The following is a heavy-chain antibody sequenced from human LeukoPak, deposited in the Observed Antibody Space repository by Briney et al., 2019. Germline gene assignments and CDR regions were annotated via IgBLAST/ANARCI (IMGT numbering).Heavy chain of an antibody. J-gene: IGHJ5*02. V-gene: IGHV4-61*01. CDR2: INHSGST. D-gene: IGHD6-13*01. Sequence: PSETLSLTCTVSGGSVSSGSYYWSWIRQPPGKGLEWIGEINHSGSTNYNPSLKSRVTISVDTSKNQFSLKLSSVTAADTAVYYCARGERRGAAAVQSRRPRNWFDPWGQGTLVTVSS. CDR1: GGSVSSGSYY. CDR3: ARGERRGAAAVQSRRPRNWFDP.